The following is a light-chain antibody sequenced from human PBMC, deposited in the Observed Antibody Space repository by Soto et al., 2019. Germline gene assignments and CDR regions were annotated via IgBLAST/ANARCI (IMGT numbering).Light chain of an antibody. CDR3: QQYGTSPYT. CDR2: GAS. Sequence: EIVLTQSPGTPSLSPGERATLSCRASQSVSSSYLAWYQHKPGQAPRLLIYGASSRATGIPDRFSGSGSGTDFTLTISRLGPDDFAVYSCQQYGTSPYTFGQGTKLEIK. V-gene: IGKV3-20*01. J-gene: IGKJ2*01. CDR1: QSVSSSY.